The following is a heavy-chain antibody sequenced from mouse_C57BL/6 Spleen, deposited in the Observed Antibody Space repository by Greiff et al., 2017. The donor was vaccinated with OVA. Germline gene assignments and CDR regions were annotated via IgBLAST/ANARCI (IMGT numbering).Heavy chain of an antibody. CDR2: INPNNGGT. D-gene: IGHD4-1*01. CDR3: AREVTGHVIFDY. CDR1: GYTFTDYY. Sequence: EVQLQQSGPELVKPGASVKISCKASGYTFTDYYMNWVKQSHGKSLEWIGDINPNNGGTSYNQKFKVKATLTVDKSSSTAYMELRSLTSEDSAVYYCAREVTGHVIFDYWGQGTTLTVSS. J-gene: IGHJ2*01. V-gene: IGHV1-26*01.